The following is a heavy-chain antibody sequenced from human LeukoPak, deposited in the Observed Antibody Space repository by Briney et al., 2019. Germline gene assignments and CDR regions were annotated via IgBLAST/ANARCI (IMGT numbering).Heavy chain of an antibody. V-gene: IGHV3-15*01. J-gene: IGHJ4*02. CDR2: VKSKTDGGTT. Sequence: PGGSLRLSCAASGFTFSNAWMSWVRQVPGKGLEWVGRVKSKTDGGTTDYAAPVRGRFTILRDDSKNMVYLQMNSLKTEDTAVYYCATSSYTSGWNHLDYWGQGTLVTVSS. CDR3: ATSSYTSGWNHLDY. CDR1: GFTFSNAW. D-gene: IGHD6-19*01.